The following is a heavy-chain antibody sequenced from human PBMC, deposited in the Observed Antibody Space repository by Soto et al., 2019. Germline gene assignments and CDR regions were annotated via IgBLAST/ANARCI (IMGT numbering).Heavy chain of an antibody. CDR2: IWYDGSNK. Sequence: GGSLRLSCAASGFTFSSYGMHWVRQAPGKGLEWVAVIWYDGSNKYYADSVKGRFTISRDNSKNTLYLQMTSLRAEDTAVYYCARPIQRVVINHYYYYGMDVWGQGTTVTVSS. V-gene: IGHV3-33*01. D-gene: IGHD3-3*01. J-gene: IGHJ6*02. CDR3: ARPIQRVVINHYYYYGMDV. CDR1: GFTFSSYG.